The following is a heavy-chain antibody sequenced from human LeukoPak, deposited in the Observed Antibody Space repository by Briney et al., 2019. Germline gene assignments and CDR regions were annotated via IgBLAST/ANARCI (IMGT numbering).Heavy chain of an antibody. CDR3: ARDRGTRWFGPIDF. CDR1: GFTFSTYA. V-gene: IGHV3-33*02. CDR2: IWNDGNND. J-gene: IGHJ4*02. Sequence: GGSLRLSRAASGFTFSTYAVTWVRQAPGKGLEWVAVIWNDGNNDYHADSAKGRFTISRDNSKNTLLLQMNSLRAEDTAVYYCARDRGTRWFGPIDFWGLGTLVTVSS. D-gene: IGHD3-10*01.